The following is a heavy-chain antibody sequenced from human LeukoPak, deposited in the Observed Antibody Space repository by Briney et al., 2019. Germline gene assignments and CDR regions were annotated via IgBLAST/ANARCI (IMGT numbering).Heavy chain of an antibody. V-gene: IGHV3-30*04. CDR3: ARVDCRSTCCSPFDY. D-gene: IGHD2-2*01. J-gene: IGHJ4*02. CDR1: GFTFSSFS. CDR2: ILYDGSTQ. Sequence: PGGSLRLSCAASGFTFSSFSMHWVRQAPGKGLEWLAVILYDGSTQYYADSVRGRFTASRDNSNDTLYLQMTSLRVEDTAVYYCARVDCRSTCCSPFDYWGQGTLVTVSS.